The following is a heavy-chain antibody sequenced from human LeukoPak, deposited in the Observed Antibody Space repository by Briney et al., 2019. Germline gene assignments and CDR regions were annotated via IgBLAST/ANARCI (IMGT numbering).Heavy chain of an antibody. J-gene: IGHJ4*02. V-gene: IGHV3-23*01. CDR1: GFTFSSYA. CDR3: ARGGYPDY. D-gene: IGHD3-22*01. Sequence: AGGSLRLSCAASGFTFSSYAMSWVRQAPGKGLEWVSASSGSGGSTYYADSVKGRFTISRDNAKNSLYLQMNSLRAEDTAVYYCARGGYPDYWGQGTLVTVSS. CDR2: SSGSGGST.